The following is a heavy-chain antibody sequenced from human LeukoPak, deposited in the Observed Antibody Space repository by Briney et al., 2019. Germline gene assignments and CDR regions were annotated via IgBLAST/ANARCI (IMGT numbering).Heavy chain of an antibody. Sequence: SETLSLTCAVYGGSFSGYYWSWIRQPPGKGLGWIGEINHSGSTNYNPSLKSRVTISVDKSKNQFSLKLSSVTAADTAVYYCARDYDSVGMDVWGQGTTVTVSS. D-gene: IGHD3-3*01. J-gene: IGHJ6*02. V-gene: IGHV4-34*01. CDR3: ARDYDSVGMDV. CDR1: GGSFSGYY. CDR2: INHSGST.